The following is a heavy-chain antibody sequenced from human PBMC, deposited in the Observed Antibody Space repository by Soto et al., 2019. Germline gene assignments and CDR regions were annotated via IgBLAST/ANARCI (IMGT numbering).Heavy chain of an antibody. CDR1: GYTLTSYD. V-gene: IGHV1-8*01. J-gene: IGHJ6*02. Sequence: ASVKVSGKASGYTLTSYDINWVRQATGQGLEWMGWMNPNSGNTGYAQKFQGRVTMTRNTSISTAYMELSSLRSEDTAVYYCARDGRIAAAGRLYYYYYGMDVWGQGTTVTVSS. D-gene: IGHD6-13*01. CDR3: ARDGRIAAAGRLYYYYYGMDV. CDR2: MNPNSGNT.